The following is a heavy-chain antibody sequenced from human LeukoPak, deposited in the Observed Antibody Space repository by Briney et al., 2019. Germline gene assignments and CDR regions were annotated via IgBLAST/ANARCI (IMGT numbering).Heavy chain of an antibody. Sequence: ASVKLSCKASGYTFTGYDMHWVRQAPGQGLEWLGWINPNSGGTNYAQKFQGRVTMTRDTSISTAYMELSRLRSDDTAVYYCARAPPGDQGLPFDYWGQGTLVTVSS. D-gene: IGHD1-1*01. V-gene: IGHV1-2*02. CDR3: ARAPPGDQGLPFDY. CDR1: GYTFTGYD. J-gene: IGHJ4*02. CDR2: INPNSGGT.